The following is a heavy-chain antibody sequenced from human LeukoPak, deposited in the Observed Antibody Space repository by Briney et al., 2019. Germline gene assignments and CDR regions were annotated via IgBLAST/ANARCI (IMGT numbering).Heavy chain of an antibody. V-gene: IGHV1-46*01. J-gene: IGHJ5*02. CDR1: GYTFTGYY. CDR2: INSSGGRA. CDR3: ARTLYNWFDP. Sequence: GASVKVSCKASGYTFTGYYMHWVRQAPGQGLEWRGIINSSGGRASYAQKFQGRVTMTRDMSTSTVYMELSSLRSEDTAVYYCARTLYNWFDPWGQGTLVTVSS.